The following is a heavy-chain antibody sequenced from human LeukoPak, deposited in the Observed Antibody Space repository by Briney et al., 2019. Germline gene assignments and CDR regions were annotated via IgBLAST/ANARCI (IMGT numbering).Heavy chain of an antibody. Sequence: SETLSLTCTVSGGSVSSGGYYWSWIRQPPGTGLEWIGYIYYSGSTYYNPSLKSRVTISVDTSKNQFSLKLSSVTAADTAVYYCARRGYSYGLDYWGQGTLVTVSS. CDR2: IYYSGST. J-gene: IGHJ4*02. D-gene: IGHD5-18*01. V-gene: IGHV4-30-4*08. CDR3: ARRGYSYGLDY. CDR1: GGSVSSGGYY.